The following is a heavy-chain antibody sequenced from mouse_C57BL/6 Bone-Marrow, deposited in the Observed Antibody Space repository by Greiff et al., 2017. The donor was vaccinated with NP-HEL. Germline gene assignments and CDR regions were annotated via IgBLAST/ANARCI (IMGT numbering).Heavy chain of an antibody. V-gene: IGHV2-9-1*01. CDR3: ARCCDGYPYYFDY. CDR2: IWTGGGT. J-gene: IGHJ2*01. D-gene: IGHD2-3*01. Sequence: VKLMESGPGLVAPSQSLSITCTVSGFSLTSYAISWVRQPPGKGLEWLGVIWTGGGTNYNSALKSRLSISKDNSKSQVFLKMNSLQTDDTARYYCARCCDGYPYYFDYWGQGTTLTVSS. CDR1: GFSLTSYA.